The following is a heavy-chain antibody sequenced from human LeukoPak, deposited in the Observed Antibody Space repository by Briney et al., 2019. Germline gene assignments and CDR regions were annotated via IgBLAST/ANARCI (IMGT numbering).Heavy chain of an antibody. J-gene: IGHJ5*02. CDR2: IRSISSYI. Sequence: GGSLRLSCAASGFTFSSYSMNWVRQAPGKGLERVSSIRSISSYIYYADSVKGRYTISRDNSKNSLYLQMNSLRAEDTAVYYCAREDSSRYYEEGWFDPRRQGTLVTVCS. V-gene: IGHV3-21*01. D-gene: IGHD3-22*01. CDR3: AREDSSRYYEEGWFDP. CDR1: GFTFSSYS.